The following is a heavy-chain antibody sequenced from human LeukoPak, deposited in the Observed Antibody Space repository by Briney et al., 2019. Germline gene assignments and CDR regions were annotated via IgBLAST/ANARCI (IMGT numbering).Heavy chain of an antibody. CDR3: ARGVWAYDSSGYYLAY. CDR2: LYSGGST. Sequence: GGSLRLSSAASGFTVSNNYMSWVRQAPGKGLEWVSVLYSGGSTYYADSVKGRFTISRDNSKNTLYLQMNSLRAEDTAVYYCARGVWAYDSSGYYLAYWGQGTLVTVSS. D-gene: IGHD3-22*01. CDR1: GFTVSNNY. V-gene: IGHV3-66*01. J-gene: IGHJ4*02.